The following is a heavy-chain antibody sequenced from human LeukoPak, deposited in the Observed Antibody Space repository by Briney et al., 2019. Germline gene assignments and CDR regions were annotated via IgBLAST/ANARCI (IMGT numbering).Heavy chain of an antibody. V-gene: IGHV4-39*01. J-gene: IGHJ5*02. D-gene: IGHD6-13*01. CDR3: ARPYLSSSWYWDWFDP. Sequence: SETLSLTCTVSGGSISSSSYYWGWIRQPPGKGLEWIGSIYYSGSTYYNPSLKSRVTISVDMSKNQFSLKLSSVTAADTAVYYCARPYLSSSWYWDWFDPWGQGTLVTVSS. CDR1: GGSISSSSYY. CDR2: IYYSGST.